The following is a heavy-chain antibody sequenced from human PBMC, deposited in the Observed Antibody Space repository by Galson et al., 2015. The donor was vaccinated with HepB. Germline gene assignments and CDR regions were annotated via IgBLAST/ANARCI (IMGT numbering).Heavy chain of an antibody. CDR3: GRVPLPIDAFDL. Sequence: PALVKPTQTLTLTCTFSGFSLNTSGMCVSWIRQPPGRALEWLARIDWDDDKYYTTSLKTRLTISKDISKNQVVLTMTNMDPVDTATYHCGRVPLPIDAFDLWGQGTVVTVSS. J-gene: IGHJ3*01. CDR2: IDWDDDK. CDR1: GFSLNTSGMC. V-gene: IGHV2-70*11.